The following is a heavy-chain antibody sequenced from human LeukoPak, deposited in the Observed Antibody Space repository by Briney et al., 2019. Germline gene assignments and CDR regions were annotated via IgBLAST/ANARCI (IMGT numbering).Heavy chain of an antibody. Sequence: ASVKVSCKASGGTFSSYAISWVRQAPGQGLEWMGRIIPILGIANYAQKFQGRVTITADKSTSTAYMELSSLRSEDTAVYYGARSSSLPLFDYWGQGTLVTVSS. CDR3: ARSSSLPLFDY. CDR2: IIPILGIA. CDR1: GGTFSSYA. D-gene: IGHD6-13*01. J-gene: IGHJ4*02. V-gene: IGHV1-69*04.